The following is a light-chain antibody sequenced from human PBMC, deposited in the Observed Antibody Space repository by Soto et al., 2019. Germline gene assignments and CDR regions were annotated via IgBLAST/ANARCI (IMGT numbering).Light chain of an antibody. J-gene: IGLJ1*01. Sequence: PASVFGSLGHSGTIPCSGNSSDVGGYNYVSWYQQHPGKAPKLMIYDVSNRPSGVSNRFSGSKSGNTASLTISGLQAEDEADYYCSSYTSSSTLFGTGTKVTVL. CDR3: SSYTSSSTL. V-gene: IGLV2-14*01. CDR1: SSDVGGYNY. CDR2: DVS.